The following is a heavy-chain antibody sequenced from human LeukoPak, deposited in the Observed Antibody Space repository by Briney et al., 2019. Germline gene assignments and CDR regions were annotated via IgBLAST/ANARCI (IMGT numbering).Heavy chain of an antibody. V-gene: IGHV3-7*03. CDR1: GFTFSSHW. Sequence: GGSLRLSCTASGFTFSSHWMTWVRQPPGKGLEWAANIKEDGSVKYYVDSVKGRFSISRDNTKSALYLQMDSLRADDTAVYFCARDSTWRLDYWGQGTLITVSS. D-gene: IGHD5-12*01. J-gene: IGHJ4*02. CDR2: IKEDGSVK. CDR3: ARDSTWRLDY.